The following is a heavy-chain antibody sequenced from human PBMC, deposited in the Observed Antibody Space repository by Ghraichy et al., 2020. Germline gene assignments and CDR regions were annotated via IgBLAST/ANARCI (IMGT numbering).Heavy chain of an antibody. CDR1: GGGSFMGYY. Sequence: SETLSLTCAVYGGGSFMGYYWSWIRQSPEKGLEWIGETSHSGITKFNPSLSSRVTISVATSKNHFSLNLRSVTAADTAVYYCTRAPRHVTVFEFVVSYGSFDSWSQGTPVTLSS. J-gene: IGHJ5*01. CDR3: TRAPRHVTVFEFVVSYGSFDS. D-gene: IGHD6-13*01. CDR2: TSHSGIT. V-gene: IGHV4-34*01.